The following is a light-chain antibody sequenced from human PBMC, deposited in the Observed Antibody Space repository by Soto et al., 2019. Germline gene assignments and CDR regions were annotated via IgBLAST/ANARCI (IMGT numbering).Light chain of an antibody. CDR2: EVT. J-gene: IGLJ2*01. Sequence: QSALTQPPSAYGYPGQSVAISCTGTSSDVGGYNYVSWYQQHPGKAPKLIIYEVTKRPSGVPDRFSGSKSGNTASLTVSGLQAEDEADYYCSSYAGSNNFVVFGGGTKVTVL. V-gene: IGLV2-8*01. CDR1: SSDVGGYNY. CDR3: SSYAGSNNFVV.